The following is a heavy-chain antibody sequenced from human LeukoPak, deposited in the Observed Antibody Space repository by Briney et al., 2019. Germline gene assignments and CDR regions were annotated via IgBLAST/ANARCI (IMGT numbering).Heavy chain of an antibody. CDR2: ISVTGSKR. Sequence: GGSLRLSCAASGFAFNSYAMSWVRQSPGKGLEWVSGISVTGSKRHYADSVKGRFTISRDNSKNTLYLQMNSLRAEDTALYYCAKDSRAYCTSTSCFDFDFWGQGILVTVSS. CDR1: GFAFNSYA. CDR3: AKDSRAYCTSTSCFDFDF. J-gene: IGHJ4*02. V-gene: IGHV3-23*01. D-gene: IGHD2-2*01.